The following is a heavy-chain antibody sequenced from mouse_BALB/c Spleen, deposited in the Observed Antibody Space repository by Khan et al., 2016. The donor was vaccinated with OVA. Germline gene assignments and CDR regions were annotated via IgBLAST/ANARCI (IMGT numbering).Heavy chain of an antibody. V-gene: IGHV1-4*01. J-gene: IGHJ4*01. D-gene: IGHD2-14*01. CDR2: INPRSGYT. CDR3: ERRTTGYTMDY. CDR1: GYTFTSNT. Sequence: QVQLQQSGAELARPGASVRMSCKASGYTFTSNTMHWVKQRPGQGLEWIGYINPRSGYTNYNQNFKDKATLTADKSSSTAYMQRSRLTSEDAAVYYCERRTTGYTMDYWGQGTSVTVSS.